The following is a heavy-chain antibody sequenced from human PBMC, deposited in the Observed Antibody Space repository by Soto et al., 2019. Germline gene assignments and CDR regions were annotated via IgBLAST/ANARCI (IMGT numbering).Heavy chain of an antibody. J-gene: IGHJ4*02. V-gene: IGHV3-30-3*01. CDR2: ISYDGSNK. Sequence: QVQLVESGGGVVQPGRSLRLSCAASGFTFSSYAMHWVRQAPGKGLEWVAVISYDGSNKYYADSVKGRFTISRDNSKNTLYLHMNSLRAEDTAVYYCARAHEGDYFDYWGQGTLVTVSS. CDR3: ARAHEGDYFDY. CDR1: GFTFSSYA.